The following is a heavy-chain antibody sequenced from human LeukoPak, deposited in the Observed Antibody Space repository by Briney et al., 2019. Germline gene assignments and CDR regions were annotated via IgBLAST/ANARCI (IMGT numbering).Heavy chain of an antibody. D-gene: IGHD5-18*01. CDR3: ARGRGGYSYGLNWFDP. Sequence: PGGSLRLSCAASGFTFSRNSMNWVRQAPGKGLEWVSSISTSSSYIYYADSVKGRFTISRDNAKNSLYLQMNSLRAEDMAVYYCARGRGGYSYGLNWFDPWGQGTLVAVSS. CDR1: GFTFSRNS. CDR2: ISTSSSYI. J-gene: IGHJ5*02. V-gene: IGHV3-21*01.